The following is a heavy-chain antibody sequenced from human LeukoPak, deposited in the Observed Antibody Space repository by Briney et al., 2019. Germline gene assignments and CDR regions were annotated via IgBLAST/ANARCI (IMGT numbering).Heavy chain of an antibody. CDR3: ARDSRLAGDWFDP. V-gene: IGHV3-48*03. J-gene: IGHJ5*02. CDR1: GFTLSSYE. CDR2: ISNSGNYI. D-gene: IGHD5/OR15-5a*01. Sequence: GGSLRLSCTASGFTLSSYEVNWVRQAPGKGLEWVSYISNSGNYISYADSVKGRFTVSRDIAKNSLYLQMNSLRAEDTAVYYCARDSRLAGDWFDPWGQGTPVTVSS.